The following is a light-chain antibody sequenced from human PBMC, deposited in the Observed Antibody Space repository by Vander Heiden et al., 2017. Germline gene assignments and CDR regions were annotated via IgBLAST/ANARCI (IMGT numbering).Light chain of an antibody. CDR3: CSYAGSTTYV. V-gene: IGLV2-23*02. Sequence: SCPGTSTNVGNYNLVSWYQQHPGKAPKLMIYQVSKRPSGVSNRFSGSKSVNTASLSISGLQAEDEADYYCCSYAGSTTYVFGTGTKVTVL. CDR1: STNVGNYNL. CDR2: QVS. J-gene: IGLJ1*01.